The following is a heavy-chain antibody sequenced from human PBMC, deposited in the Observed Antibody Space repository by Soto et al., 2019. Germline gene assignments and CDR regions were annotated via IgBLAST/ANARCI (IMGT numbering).Heavy chain of an antibody. D-gene: IGHD6-13*01. J-gene: IGHJ4*02. V-gene: IGHV4-34*01. CDR1: GGSFSGYY. CDR2: INHSGST. Sequence: QVQLQQWGAGLLKPSETLSLTCAVYGGSFSGYYWSWIRQPPGKGLEWIGEINHSGSTNYNPSLKRRVTISVDTSKNQFSLKLSSVTAADTAVYYCARGHSSSWTDYWGQGTLVTVSS. CDR3: ARGHSSSWTDY.